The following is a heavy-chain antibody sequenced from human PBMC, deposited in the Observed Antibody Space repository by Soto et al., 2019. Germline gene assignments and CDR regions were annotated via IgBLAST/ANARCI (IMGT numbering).Heavy chain of an antibody. V-gene: IGHV3-23*01. Sequence: PGGSLRLSCAASGFTFSSYAMSWVRQAPGKGLEWVSAISGSGGSTYYADSVKGRFTISRDNSKNTLYLQMNSLRAEDTAVYYCTTSNYYESGTYPQAPFDYWGPGTLVTVAS. CDR1: GFTFSSYA. D-gene: IGHD3-10*01. CDR2: ISGSGGST. J-gene: IGHJ4*02. CDR3: TTSNYYESGTYPQAPFDY.